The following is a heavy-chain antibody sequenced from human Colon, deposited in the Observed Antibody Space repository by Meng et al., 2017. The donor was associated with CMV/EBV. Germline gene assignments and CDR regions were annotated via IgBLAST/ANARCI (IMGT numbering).Heavy chain of an antibody. V-gene: IGHV3-7*01. CDR2: IKEDGTGQ. D-gene: IGHD6-13*01. Sequence: GGSLRLSCAASGFTFTTFWMTWVRQAPGKGLEWVANIKEDGTGQWYVDSVKGRFTISRDNAKNSLYLQMNSLRAEDTAVYYCARVAAHYYYGMDVWGQGTTVTVSS. CDR1: GFTFTTFW. CDR3: ARVAAHYYYGMDV. J-gene: IGHJ6*02.